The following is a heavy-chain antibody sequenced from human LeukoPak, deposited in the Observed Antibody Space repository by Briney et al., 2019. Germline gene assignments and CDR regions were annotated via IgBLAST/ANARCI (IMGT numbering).Heavy chain of an antibody. CDR3: ARERTSGYSYYFDY. J-gene: IGHJ4*02. Sequence: PSETLSLTCTVAGGSISSYYWSWIRQPPGKGLEWIGYISYSGSTNYDPSLKSRVTISVDTSKNQSSLKLSSVTAADTAVYYCARERTSGYSYYFDYWGQGTLVTVSS. CDR1: GGSISSYY. D-gene: IGHD3-22*01. V-gene: IGHV4-59*01. CDR2: ISYSGST.